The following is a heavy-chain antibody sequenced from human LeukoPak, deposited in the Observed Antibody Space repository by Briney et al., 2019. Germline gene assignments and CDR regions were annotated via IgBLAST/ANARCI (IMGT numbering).Heavy chain of an antibody. Sequence: GGSLRLSCSVSGITLSDVWMSWVRQAPGKGLEWVSVISGSGGSTYYADSVKGRFTISRDNFKNTLFLQMHSLRDEDTAVYYCATDIGYSYGADNYWGQGTLVTVSS. CDR1: GITLSDVW. J-gene: IGHJ4*02. CDR2: ISGSGGST. CDR3: ATDIGYSYGADNY. D-gene: IGHD5-12*01. V-gene: IGHV3-23*01.